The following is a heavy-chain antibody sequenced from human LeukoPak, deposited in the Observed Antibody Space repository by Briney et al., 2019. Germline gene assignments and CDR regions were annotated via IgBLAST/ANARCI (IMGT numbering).Heavy chain of an antibody. D-gene: IGHD3-3*01. CDR1: GGSISSGGYY. J-gene: IGHJ4*02. CDR2: IYYSWST. Sequence: SQTLSLTCTVSGGSISSGGYYWSWIRQHPGKGLEWIGYIYYSWSTYYNPSLKSRVTISVDTSKNQFSLKLSSVTAADTAVYYCARVSGYYDFWSDRYYFDYWGQGTLVTVSS. CDR3: ARVSGYYDFWSDRYYFDY. V-gene: IGHV4-31*03.